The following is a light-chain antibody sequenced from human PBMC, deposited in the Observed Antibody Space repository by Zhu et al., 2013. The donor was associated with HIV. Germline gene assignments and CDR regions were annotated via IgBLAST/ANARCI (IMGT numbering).Light chain of an antibody. CDR2: GAS. J-gene: IGKJ1*01. Sequence: EIVMTQSPATLSVSPGERATLSCRASQSVSSDLAWYQHKPGQAPRLLIFGASTRAAGIPARFSGSGFGTEFTLTISSLQSEDSALYYCQQYNSWWTFGQGTKVEIK. V-gene: IGKV3-15*01. CDR3: QQYNSWWT. CDR1: QSVSSD.